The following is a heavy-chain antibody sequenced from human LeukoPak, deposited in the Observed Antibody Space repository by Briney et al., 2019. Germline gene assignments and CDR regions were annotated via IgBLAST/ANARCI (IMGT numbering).Heavy chain of an antibody. CDR1: GGSFGGYY. Sequence: SETLSLTCAVYGGSFGGYYWSWIRQPPGKGLEWIGEINHSGSTNYNPSLKSRVTISVDTSKNQFSLKLSSVTAADTAVYYCARGSNSSGWYSDYWGQGTLVTVSS. CDR2: INHSGST. J-gene: IGHJ4*02. D-gene: IGHD6-19*01. CDR3: ARGSNSSGWYSDY. V-gene: IGHV4-34*01.